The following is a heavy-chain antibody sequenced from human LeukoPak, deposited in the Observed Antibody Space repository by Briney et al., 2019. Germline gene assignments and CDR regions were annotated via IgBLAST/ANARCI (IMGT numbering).Heavy chain of an antibody. CDR3: VREGYCSGGSCYPGYNWFDP. V-gene: IGHV1-69*05. CDR1: GGTFSSYA. CDR2: IIPIFGTA. J-gene: IGHJ5*02. Sequence: GASVKVSCKASGGTFSSYAISWVRQAPGQGLEWMGGIIPIFGTANYAQKFQGRVTITTDESTSTAYMELSSLRSEDTAVYYCVREGYCSGGSCYPGYNWFDPWGQGTLVTVSS. D-gene: IGHD2-15*01.